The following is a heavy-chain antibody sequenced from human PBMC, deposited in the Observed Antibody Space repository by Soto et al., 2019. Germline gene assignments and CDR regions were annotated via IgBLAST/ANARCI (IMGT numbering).Heavy chain of an antibody. V-gene: IGHV4-61*01. CDR3: ARDRRSLRSGYAFDY. J-gene: IGHJ4*02. D-gene: IGHD2-2*01. CDR2: IYYSGST. Sequence: SETLFLTCTVSGGSVSSGSYYWSWIRQPPGKGLEWIGYIYYSGSTNYNPSLKSRVTISVDTSKNQFSLKLSSVTAADTAVYYCARDRRSLRSGYAFDYWGQGTLVTVSS. CDR1: GGSVSSGSYY.